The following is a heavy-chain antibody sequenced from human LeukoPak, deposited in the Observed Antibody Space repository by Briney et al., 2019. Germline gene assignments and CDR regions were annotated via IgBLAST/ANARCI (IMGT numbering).Heavy chain of an antibody. D-gene: IGHD2-8*02. CDR1: GGSISSHC. V-gene: IGHV4-59*11. Sequence: SETLSLTCTASGGSISSHCWSWIRQPPGKGLEWIGYIYYSGSTNYNPSLKSRVTISVDTSKNQFSLKLSSVTAADTAVYYCARLLSGMDVWGKGTTVTVSS. CDR3: ARLLSGMDV. CDR2: IYYSGST. J-gene: IGHJ6*03.